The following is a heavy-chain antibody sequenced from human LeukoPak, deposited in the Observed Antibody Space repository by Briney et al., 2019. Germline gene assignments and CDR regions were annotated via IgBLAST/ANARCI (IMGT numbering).Heavy chain of an antibody. CDR3: ARGRPGDGCFDY. CDR2: IYSGGST. V-gene: IGHV3-66*01. D-gene: IGHD3-10*01. CDR1: GFTVSSND. Sequence: GGSLRLSCAASGFTVSSNDMTWVRQTPGKGLEWVSIIYSGGSTYYADSVTGRFTISRDNSKNTLYLQMNSLRADDTAVFYCARGRPGDGCFDYWGQGTLVTVSS. J-gene: IGHJ4*02.